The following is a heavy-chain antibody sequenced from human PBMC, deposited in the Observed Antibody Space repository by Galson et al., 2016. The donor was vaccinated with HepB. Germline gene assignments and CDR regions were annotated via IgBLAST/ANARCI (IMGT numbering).Heavy chain of an antibody. V-gene: IGHV1-69*13. D-gene: IGHD3-10*01. CDR3: ARCPLLGVRGGMDV. CDR1: GGTFSNYV. J-gene: IGHJ6*02. CDR2: IIPIFGTV. Sequence: SVKVSCKASGGTFSNYVITWVRQAPGQGLECMGGIIPIFGTVNYAEKFKGRVTITADESTRTAYMELSSLRSDDTAVYYCARCPLLGVRGGMDVWGQGTTVTVSS.